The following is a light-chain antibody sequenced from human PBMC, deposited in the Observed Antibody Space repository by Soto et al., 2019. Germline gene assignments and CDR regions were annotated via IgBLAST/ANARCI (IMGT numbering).Light chain of an antibody. Sequence: QSALTQPASVSGSPGQSITISCTGTSSDVGGYNYVSWYQQHPGKAPKLMIYEVSNRPSGVSNRFSVSKSGNTASLTISGRQAEDEADYYCSSYTSSSTYVFGTGTKLTVL. J-gene: IGLJ1*01. CDR3: SSYTSSSTYV. CDR1: SSDVGGYNY. CDR2: EVS. V-gene: IGLV2-14*01.